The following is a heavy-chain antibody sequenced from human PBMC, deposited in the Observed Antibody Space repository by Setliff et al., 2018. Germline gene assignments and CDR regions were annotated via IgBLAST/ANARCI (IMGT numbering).Heavy chain of an antibody. CDR2: INHSGGST. Sequence: GGSLRLSCAASGFTFNRFAMSWVRQTPGKGLEWVSAINHSGGSTYYPDSVKGRFTISRDNAKKSVDLQMNSLRAEDTAVYYCATKAVAGTGGQGALVTVSS. D-gene: IGHD6-19*01. CDR3: ATKAVAGT. V-gene: IGHV3-23*01. J-gene: IGHJ4*02. CDR1: GFTFNRFA.